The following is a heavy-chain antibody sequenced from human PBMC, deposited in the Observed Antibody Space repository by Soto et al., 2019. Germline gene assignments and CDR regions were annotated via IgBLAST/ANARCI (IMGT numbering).Heavy chain of an antibody. Sequence: QVQLRESGPGLVKPSETLSLTCKVSGDSVTGSSYYWTWVRQSPGKGLEWIAYLFYGDYTNYTLSLTSPVPVSPDTAREQFSLKLPSVTAADSAVYFCAAGQVSLNAYGPPLRYHYYGIDVWGQGTTVTVSS. D-gene: IGHD2-8*01. V-gene: IGHV4-61*01. CDR1: GDSVTGSSYY. CDR2: LFYGDYT. CDR3: AAGQVSLNAYGPPLRYHYYGIDV. J-gene: IGHJ6*02.